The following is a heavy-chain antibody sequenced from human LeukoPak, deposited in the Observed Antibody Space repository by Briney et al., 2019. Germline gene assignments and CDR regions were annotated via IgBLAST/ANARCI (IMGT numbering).Heavy chain of an antibody. D-gene: IGHD1-26*01. Sequence: SGGSLRLSCAASGFTFSSMSWVRQAPGKGLEWVSSISTSSSYIYYADSVKGRFTISRDNAKNSLYLQMNSLRAEDTAVYYCARREVGAALDSWGQGTLVTVSS. CDR1: GFTFSS. J-gene: IGHJ4*02. CDR3: ARREVGAALDS. V-gene: IGHV3-21*01. CDR2: ISTSSSYI.